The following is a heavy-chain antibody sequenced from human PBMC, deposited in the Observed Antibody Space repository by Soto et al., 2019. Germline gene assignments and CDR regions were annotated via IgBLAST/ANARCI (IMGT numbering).Heavy chain of an antibody. CDR2: IYYSGNT. V-gene: IGHV4-4*02. J-gene: IGHJ3*01. Sequence: QVQLQESGPGLVKPSGTLSLTCAVSGGSISSSDWWSWVRQPPGKELEWIGEIYYSGNTNYSPSLESQVTMSVDKSKNQFSLKLTSVTAADTAVYYCVRRASGPFDVWGQGTMVTVSS. CDR3: VRRASGPFDV. D-gene: IGHD2-8*02. CDR1: GGSISSSDW.